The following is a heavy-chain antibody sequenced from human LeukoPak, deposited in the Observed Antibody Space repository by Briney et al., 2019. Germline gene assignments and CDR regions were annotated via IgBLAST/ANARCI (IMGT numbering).Heavy chain of an antibody. J-gene: IGHJ4*02. Sequence: PGGSLRLSCAASGFTFSSYSMNWVRQAPGKGLEWVSYISSSSGTIYYADSVKSRFTISRDNAKNSLYLQMNSLRAEDTAVYYCARGSAYLTGYYYFDYWGQGTLVTVSS. CDR1: GFTFSSYS. V-gene: IGHV3-48*01. CDR3: ARGSAYLTGYYYFDY. CDR2: ISSSSGTI. D-gene: IGHD3-9*01.